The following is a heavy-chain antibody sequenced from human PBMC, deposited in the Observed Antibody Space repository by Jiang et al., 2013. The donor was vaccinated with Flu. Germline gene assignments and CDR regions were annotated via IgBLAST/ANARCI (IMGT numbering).Heavy chain of an antibody. Sequence: SGAEVKKPGSSVKVSCKASGGTFSSYAISWVRQAPGQGLEWMGRIIPILGIANYAQKFQGRVTITADKSTSTAYMELSSLRSEDTAVYYCASLDFNDYATPWGQGTLVTVSS. CDR1: GGTFSSYA. D-gene: IGHD3-16*01. CDR3: ASLDFNDYATP. V-gene: IGHV1-69*04. J-gene: IGHJ5*02. CDR2: IIPILGIA.